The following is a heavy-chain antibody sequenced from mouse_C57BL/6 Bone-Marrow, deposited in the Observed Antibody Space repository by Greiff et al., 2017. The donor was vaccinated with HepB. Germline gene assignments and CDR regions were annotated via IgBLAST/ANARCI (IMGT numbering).Heavy chain of an antibody. D-gene: IGHD1-1*01. Sequence: QVHVKQPGAELVKPGASVKMSCKASGYTFTSYWITWVKQRPGQGLEWIGDIYPGSGSTNYNEKFKSKATLTVDTSSSTAYMQLSSLTSEDSAVYYCAREGGYYYGSSPYWYFDVWGTGTTVTVSS. J-gene: IGHJ1*03. CDR1: GYTFTSYW. V-gene: IGHV1-55*01. CDR2: IYPGSGST. CDR3: AREGGYYYGSSPYWYFDV.